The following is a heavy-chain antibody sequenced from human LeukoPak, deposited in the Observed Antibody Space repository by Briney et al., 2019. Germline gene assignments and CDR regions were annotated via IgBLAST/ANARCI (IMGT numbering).Heavy chain of an antibody. CDR3: ERHSAPDSSSSGSCVDY. V-gene: IGHV5-51*01. CDR2: IYPGDSDT. Sequence: GASLNISCKASGYSFTNYWIGWVRPMPGKGLEWMGIIYPGDSDTRYSPSFQGQVTISADKSISTAYLQWSSLRASDTAMYYCERHSAPDSSSSGSCVDYWGQGTLVTVSS. CDR1: GYSFTNYW. J-gene: IGHJ4*02. D-gene: IGHD6-6*01.